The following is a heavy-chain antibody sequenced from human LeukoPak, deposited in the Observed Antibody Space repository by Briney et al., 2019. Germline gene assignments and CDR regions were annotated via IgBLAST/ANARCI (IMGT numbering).Heavy chain of an antibody. D-gene: IGHD3-10*01. J-gene: IGHJ6*03. CDR1: GGSLSGYY. Sequence: SETLSLTCAVYGGSLSGYYWSWIRQPPGKGLEWIGEINDIGNTNYDPSLRSRVTVPVDTSKNQFSLSLTSATAADTAVYFCARLGSVGYYNYQYMDIWGNGTTVTVSS. V-gene: IGHV4-34*01. CDR2: INDIGNT. CDR3: ARLGSVGYYNYQYMDI.